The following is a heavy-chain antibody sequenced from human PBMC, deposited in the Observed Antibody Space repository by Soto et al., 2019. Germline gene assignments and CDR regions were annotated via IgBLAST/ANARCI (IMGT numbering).Heavy chain of an antibody. J-gene: IGHJ5*02. CDR1: GFTFSSYI. CDR2: ISRSSSYI. CDR3: ARDRYDRSRYYGLDRRSRFDP. Sequence: EVQLVESGGGLVKPGGSLRLSCAASGFTFSSYIMNWVRQAPGKGLEWVSSISRSSSYIYYSDSVKGRFTISRENEKNSLYLQMKSLRAEDTAVYYCARDRYDRSRYYGLDRRSRFDPGGQGTLVTVSS. V-gene: IGHV3-21*01. D-gene: IGHD3-22*01.